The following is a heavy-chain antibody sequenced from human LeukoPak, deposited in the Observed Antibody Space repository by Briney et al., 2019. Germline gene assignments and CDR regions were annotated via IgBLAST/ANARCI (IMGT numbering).Heavy chain of an antibody. V-gene: IGHV1-46*01. J-gene: IGHJ4*02. Sequence: ASVKVSCKSSGYTFTNYHMHWVRQAPGQGLEWVGIINPSGGSTTYAQKFQGRVTMTRDTSTSTAYMDLRSLRSDDTAVYYCARERSGWFFSNWGQGTLVTVSS. CDR3: ARERSGWFFSN. CDR1: GYTFTNYH. D-gene: IGHD6-19*01. CDR2: INPSGGST.